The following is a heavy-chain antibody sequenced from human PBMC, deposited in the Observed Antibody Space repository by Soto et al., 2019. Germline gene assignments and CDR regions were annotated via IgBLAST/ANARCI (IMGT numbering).Heavy chain of an antibody. Sequence: QVQLVESGGGVVQPGRSLRLSCAASGFTFSSYAMHWVRQAPGKGLEWVAVISYDGSNKYYADSVKGRFTISRDNSKNTRYLQMNSLGAEDTAVYYCARGASVVAANNLFDYWGQGTLVTVSS. V-gene: IGHV3-30-3*01. CDR1: GFTFSSYA. CDR3: ARGASVVAANNLFDY. D-gene: IGHD2-15*01. CDR2: ISYDGSNK. J-gene: IGHJ4*02.